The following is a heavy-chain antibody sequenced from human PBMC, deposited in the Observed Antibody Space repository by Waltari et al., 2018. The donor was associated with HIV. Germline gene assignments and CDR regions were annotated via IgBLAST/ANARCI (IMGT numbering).Heavy chain of an antibody. J-gene: IGHJ5*02. CDR2: INSDGSST. V-gene: IGHV3-74*01. D-gene: IGHD5-18*01. CDR1: GFTFSSYW. CDR3: ARVQGYSYAVNWFDP. Sequence: EVQLVESGGGLVQPGGSLRLSCAASGFTFSSYWMHWVRQAPGKGLVGVSRINSDGSSTSDADSVKGRFTISRDNAKNTLYLQMNSLRAEDTAVYYCARVQGYSYAVNWFDPWGQGTLVTVSS.